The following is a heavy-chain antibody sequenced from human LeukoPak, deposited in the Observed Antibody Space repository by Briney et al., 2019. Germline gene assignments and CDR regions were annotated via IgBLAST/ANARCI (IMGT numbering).Heavy chain of an antibody. V-gene: IGHV3-21*01. Sequence: GGSLRLSCAASGFXFSNYPIDWVRQAPGKGLEWVSYISSSSTYIYYADSVKGRFTISRDNAKNSLYLQMNSLRAEDTAVYYCARDMTTASFDNWGQGTLVTVSS. D-gene: IGHD4-17*01. J-gene: IGHJ4*02. CDR1: GFXFSNYP. CDR3: ARDMTTASFDN. CDR2: ISSSSTYI.